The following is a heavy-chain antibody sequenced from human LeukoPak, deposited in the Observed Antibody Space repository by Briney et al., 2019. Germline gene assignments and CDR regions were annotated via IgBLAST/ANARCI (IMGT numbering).Heavy chain of an antibody. CDR3: AKSRESYWVPEFDY. V-gene: IGHV3-23*01. D-gene: IGHD2-2*01. J-gene: IGHJ4*02. Sequence: PGGSLRLSCAASGFTFSNYAMSWVRQAPGKGLEWVSDISGAGGSTDYADSVKGRFTVSRDSSKNTLYLQMNSLRAEDTAVYYCAKSRESYWVPEFDYWGQGTLVTVSS. CDR1: GFTFSNYA. CDR2: ISGAGGST.